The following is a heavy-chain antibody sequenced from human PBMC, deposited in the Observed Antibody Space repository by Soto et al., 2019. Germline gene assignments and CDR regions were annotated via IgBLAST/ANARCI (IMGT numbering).Heavy chain of an antibody. CDR3: ARAVLGYCSSTSCYGWFDP. Sequence: SETLSLTCTVSGGSLSSYYWSWIRQPPGKGLEWIGYIYYSGSTNYNPSLKSRVSISVDTSKNQFSLKLSSVTAADTAVYYCARAVLGYCSSTSCYGWFDPWGQGTLVPVSS. CDR2: IYYSGST. D-gene: IGHD2-2*01. V-gene: IGHV4-59*01. J-gene: IGHJ5*02. CDR1: GGSLSSYY.